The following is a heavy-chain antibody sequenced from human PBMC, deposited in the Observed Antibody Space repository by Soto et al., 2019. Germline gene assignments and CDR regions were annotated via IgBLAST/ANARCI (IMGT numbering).Heavy chain of an antibody. CDR2: IYYSGST. V-gene: IGHV4-31*03. CDR3: ARGFYDSRGYSSPFDY. J-gene: IGHJ4*02. Sequence: TLRLMYTVSGGSIRPCSYFVSLIRQHPGKGLEWIGYIYYSGSTYYNPSLKSRVTISVDTSKNQFSLKLSSVTAADTAVYFCARGFYDSRGYSSPFDYWGQG. D-gene: IGHD3-22*01. CDR1: GGSIRPCSYF.